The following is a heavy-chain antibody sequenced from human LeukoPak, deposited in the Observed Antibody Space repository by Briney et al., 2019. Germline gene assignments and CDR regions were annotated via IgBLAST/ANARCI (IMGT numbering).Heavy chain of an antibody. CDR3: ARGLYRGYSGYDHFDF. J-gene: IGHJ4*02. D-gene: IGHD5-12*01. CDR2: ISSSSSYT. V-gene: IGHV3-21*01. CDR1: GFTFSNYN. Sequence: GGSLRLSCAASGFTFSNYNMNWVRQAPGKGLEWVSFISSSSSYTYYADAVKGQFTISRDNAKNSLYLQMSSLRAEDTAVYYCARGLYRGYSGYDHFDFWGQGTLVTVSS.